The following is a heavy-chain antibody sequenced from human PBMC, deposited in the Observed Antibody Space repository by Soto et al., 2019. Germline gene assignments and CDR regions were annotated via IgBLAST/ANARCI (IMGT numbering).Heavy chain of an antibody. J-gene: IGHJ4*02. CDR1: GGTFGSQG. V-gene: IGHV1-69*13. Sequence: SVKVSCKASGGTFGSQGIAWVRQAPGQGLEWMGGFISMLGTPTYAKKVQGRATISADESLTSSYLELRSLRSEDTGAYFCARGAMANFDYWGQGTVVTVSS. D-gene: IGHD5-18*01. CDR3: ARGAMANFDY. CDR2: FISMLGTP.